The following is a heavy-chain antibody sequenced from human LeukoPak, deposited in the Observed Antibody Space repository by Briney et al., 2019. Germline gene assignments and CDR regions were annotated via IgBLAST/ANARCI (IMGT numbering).Heavy chain of an antibody. Sequence: SETLSLTCTVSGGSISSSSYSWGWIRQPPGKGLEWIGSIYYSGSTYYNPSLKSRVTISVDASKNQFSLKLSSVTAADTAVYYCARDIAVAAPPRYWGQGTLVTVSS. CDR3: ARDIAVAAPPRY. V-gene: IGHV4-39*02. J-gene: IGHJ4*02. D-gene: IGHD6-19*01. CDR2: IYYSGST. CDR1: GGSISSSSYS.